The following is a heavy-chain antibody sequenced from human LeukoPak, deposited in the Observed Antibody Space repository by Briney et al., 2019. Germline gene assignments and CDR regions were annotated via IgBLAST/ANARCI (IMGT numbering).Heavy chain of an antibody. D-gene: IGHD3-10*01. CDR2: IRYDGSNK. Sequence: GGSLRLSCAASGFTFSSYGMHWVRQAPGKGLEWVAFIRYDGSNKYYADSVKGRFTISRDNSKNTLYLQMNSLRAEDTAVYYCAKRRGDMPTYFDYWGQGTLVTVSS. J-gene: IGHJ4*02. V-gene: IGHV3-30*02. CDR1: GFTFSSYG. CDR3: AKRRGDMPTYFDY.